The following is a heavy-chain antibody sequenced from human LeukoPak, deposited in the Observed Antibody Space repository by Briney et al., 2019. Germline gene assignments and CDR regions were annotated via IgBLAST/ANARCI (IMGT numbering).Heavy chain of an antibody. CDR1: GYIFTSYD. V-gene: IGHV1-8*01. CDR3: ARGRETYYDFWSGYTNWFDP. CDR2: MNPNSGNT. Sequence: ASVKVSCKASGYIFTSYDINWVRQATGQGLEWMGWMNPNSGNTGYAQKFQGRVTMTRNTSISTAYMELSSLRSEDTAVYYCARGRETYYDFWSGYTNWFDPWGQGTLVTVSS. D-gene: IGHD3-3*01. J-gene: IGHJ5*02.